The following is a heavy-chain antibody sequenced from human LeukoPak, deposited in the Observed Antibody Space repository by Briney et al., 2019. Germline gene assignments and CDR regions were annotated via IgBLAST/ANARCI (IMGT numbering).Heavy chain of an antibody. Sequence: PGGSLRLSCAASGFTFSSYWMSWVRQAPGKGLGWVANIKQDGSEKYYVDSVKGRFTISRDNAKNSLYLQMNSLRAEDTAVYYCARYFYGGNQPDWFDPWGQGTLVTVSS. V-gene: IGHV3-7*01. CDR2: IKQDGSEK. J-gene: IGHJ5*02. D-gene: IGHD4-23*01. CDR1: GFTFSSYW. CDR3: ARYFYGGNQPDWFDP.